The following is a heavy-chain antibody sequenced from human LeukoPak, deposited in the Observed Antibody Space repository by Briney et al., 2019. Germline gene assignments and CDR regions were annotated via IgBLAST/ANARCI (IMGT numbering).Heavy chain of an antibody. J-gene: IGHJ6*02. CDR2: ISYDGSNK. CDR3: ARSIAAAGPDYYYGMDV. Sequence: GGSLRLSCAASGFTFSSYAMHWVRQAPGKGLGWVAVISYDGSNKYYADSVKGRFTISRDTSKNTLYLQMNSLRAEDTAVYYCARSIAAAGPDYYYGMDVWGQGTTVTVSS. V-gene: IGHV3-30-3*01. D-gene: IGHD6-13*01. CDR1: GFTFSSYA.